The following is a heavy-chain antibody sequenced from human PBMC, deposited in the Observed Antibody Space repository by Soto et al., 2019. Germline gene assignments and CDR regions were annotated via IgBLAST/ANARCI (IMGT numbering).Heavy chain of an antibody. V-gene: IGHV3-48*04. J-gene: IGHJ6*02. CDR1: GFTFSSYS. D-gene: IGHD2-2*01. CDR3: ARDLAGYAMDV. CDR2: SDRTGRAI. Sequence: PGGSLRLSCAASGFTFSSYSMNWVRQAPGKGLEWVSYSDRTGRAIYYADTVKDRFIISRDNAKNTLYLEMNGLTAEDTAIYYCARDLAGYAMDVWGQGTTVTVSS.